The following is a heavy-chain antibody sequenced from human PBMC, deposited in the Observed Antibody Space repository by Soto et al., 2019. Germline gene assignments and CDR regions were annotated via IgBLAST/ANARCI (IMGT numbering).Heavy chain of an antibody. Sequence: ASVKVSCKASGYTFTSYDINWVRQATGQGLEWMGWMNPNSGNTGYAQKFQGRVTMTRNTSISTAYMELSSLRSEDTAVYYCARLNGYYYYMDVWGKGTTVTVSS. J-gene: IGHJ6*03. V-gene: IGHV1-8*01. CDR1: GYTFTSYD. CDR3: ARLNGYYYYMDV. CDR2: MNPNSGNT.